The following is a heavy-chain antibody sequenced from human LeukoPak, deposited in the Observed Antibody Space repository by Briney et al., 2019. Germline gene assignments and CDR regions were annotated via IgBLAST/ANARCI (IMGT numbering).Heavy chain of an antibody. V-gene: IGHV3-48*01. D-gene: IGHD5-12*01. CDR2: ISSSSSTI. CDR3: ARGYDEFDY. J-gene: IGHJ4*02. Sequence: GGSLRLSCAASGFTFSSYSMNRVRQAPGKGLEWVSYISSSSSTIYYADSVKGRFTISRDNAKNSLYLQMNSLIAEDTAVYYCARGYDEFDYWGQGTLVIVSS. CDR1: GFTFSSYS.